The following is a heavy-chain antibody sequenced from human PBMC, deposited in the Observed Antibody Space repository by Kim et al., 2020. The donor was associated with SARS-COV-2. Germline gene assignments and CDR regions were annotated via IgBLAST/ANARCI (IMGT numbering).Heavy chain of an antibody. D-gene: IGHD6-13*01. Sequence: QRFQGRVTMTEDTSTDTAYMELSSLRSEDTAVYYCATGLPPGIAAAGTDYWGQGTLVTVSS. J-gene: IGHJ4*02. V-gene: IGHV1-24*01. CDR3: ATGLPPGIAAAGTDY.